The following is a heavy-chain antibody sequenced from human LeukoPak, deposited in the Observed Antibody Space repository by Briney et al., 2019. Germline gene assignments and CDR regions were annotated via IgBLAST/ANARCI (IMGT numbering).Heavy chain of an antibody. J-gene: IGHJ4*02. CDR2: INWHGDRT. Sequence: GGSLRLSCAASGFTFEDYGMSWVRQAPGKGLEWVSGINWHGDRTGYADSVKGRFTMSRDNAKNLLYLQMNSLRDEDTAMYYCARVSAPGTSGWYFGYWGQGTLVTVSS. V-gene: IGHV3-20*04. D-gene: IGHD6-19*01. CDR3: ARVSAPGTSGWYFGY. CDR1: GFTFEDYG.